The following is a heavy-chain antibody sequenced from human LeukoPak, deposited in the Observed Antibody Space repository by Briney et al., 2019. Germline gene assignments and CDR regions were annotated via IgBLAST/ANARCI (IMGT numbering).Heavy chain of an antibody. CDR3: ARDQNDFWSGFLSAYWFDP. Sequence: ASVKVSCKASGYTFTSYGISWVRQAPGQGLEWMGWISAYNGNTNYAQKLRGRVTMTTDTSTSTAYMELRSLRSDDTAVYYCARDQNDFWSGFLSAYWFDPWGQGTLVTVSS. D-gene: IGHD3-3*01. CDR2: ISAYNGNT. V-gene: IGHV1-18*01. J-gene: IGHJ5*02. CDR1: GYTFTSYG.